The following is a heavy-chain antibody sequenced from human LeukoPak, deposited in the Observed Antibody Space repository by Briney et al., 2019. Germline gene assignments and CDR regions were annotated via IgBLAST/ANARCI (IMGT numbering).Heavy chain of an antibody. V-gene: IGHV4-59*12. CDR1: GGSISSYY. CDR2: IYYSGST. CDR3: ARDALVVVAATEFHYYYYGMDV. J-gene: IGHJ6*02. D-gene: IGHD2-15*01. Sequence: SETLSLTCTVSGGSISSYYWSWIRQPPGKGLEWIGYIYYSGSTNYNPSLKSRVTISVDTSKNQFSLQLNSVTPEDTAVYYCARDALVVVAATEFHYYYYGMDVWGQGTTVTVSS.